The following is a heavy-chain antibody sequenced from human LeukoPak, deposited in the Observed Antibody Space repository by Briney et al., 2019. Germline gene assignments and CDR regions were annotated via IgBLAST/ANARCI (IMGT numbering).Heavy chain of an antibody. D-gene: IGHD4-11*01. CDR3: ARDLDSNNSNRGWFDP. V-gene: IGHV3-33*01. Sequence: PGGSLRLSCAASGFTFTTYGIHFVRQAPGKGLEWVALIWHDGNRQYYADSVKGRFTISRDDSKNTVSLQMNSLRAEDTAIYYCARDLDSNNSNRGWFDPWGQGTLVTVSS. J-gene: IGHJ5*02. CDR2: IWHDGNRQ. CDR1: GFTFTTYG.